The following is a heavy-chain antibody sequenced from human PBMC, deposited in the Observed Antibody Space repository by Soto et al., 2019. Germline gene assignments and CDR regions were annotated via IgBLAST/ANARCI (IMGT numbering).Heavy chain of an antibody. CDR1: GGSISSYY. D-gene: IGHD3-3*01. V-gene: IGHV4-59*01. CDR2: IYYSGST. CDR3: ARVVIFGVVGMDV. J-gene: IGHJ6*02. Sequence: SETLSLTCTVSGGSISSYYWSWIRQPPGKGLEWIGYIYYSGSTNYNPSLKSRVTISVDTSKNQFSLKLSSVTAADTAVYYCARVVIFGVVGMDVWGQGTTVTVSS.